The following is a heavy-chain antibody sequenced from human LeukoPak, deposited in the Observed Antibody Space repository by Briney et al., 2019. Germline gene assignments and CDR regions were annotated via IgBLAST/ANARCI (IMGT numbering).Heavy chain of an antibody. D-gene: IGHD4-17*01. CDR1: GFTFSDYY. Sequence: GGSLRLSCAASGFTFSDYYMTWIRQAPGKGLEWVSYISSSGTTIYYADSVKGRFTISRDNAKNSLYLQMNSLRAEDTAVYYCAKGPTMTTVTTVFDYWGQGTLVTVSS. CDR3: AKGPTMTTVTTVFDY. CDR2: ISSSGTTI. J-gene: IGHJ4*02. V-gene: IGHV3-11*01.